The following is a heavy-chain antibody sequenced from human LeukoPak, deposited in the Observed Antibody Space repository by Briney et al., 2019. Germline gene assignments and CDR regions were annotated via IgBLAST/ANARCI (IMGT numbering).Heavy chain of an antibody. Sequence: PGGSLRLSCAASGFTVSSSYMSWVRQAPGKGLEWVSVIYSSGSTYYADSAKGRFTISRDNSKNTLYLQMNSLRAEDTAVYYCARGEYYYYYYLDVWGKGTTVTVSS. CDR3: ARGEYYYYYYLDV. V-gene: IGHV3-66*02. J-gene: IGHJ6*03. CDR1: GFTVSSSY. CDR2: IYSSGST. D-gene: IGHD3-10*01.